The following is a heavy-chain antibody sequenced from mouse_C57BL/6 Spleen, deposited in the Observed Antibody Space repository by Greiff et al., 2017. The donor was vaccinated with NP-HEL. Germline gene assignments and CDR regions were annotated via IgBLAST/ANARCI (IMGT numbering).Heavy chain of an antibody. V-gene: IGHV1-85*01. J-gene: IGHJ4*01. Sequence: VQLQQSGPELVKPGASVKLSCKASGYTFTSYDINWVKQRPGQGLEWIGWIYPRDGSTKYNEKFKGKATLTVDTSSSTAYMELHSLTSEDSAVYFCARNHYGSSHPYAMDYWGQGTSVTVSS. CDR1: GYTFTSYD. CDR3: ARNHYGSSHPYAMDY. D-gene: IGHD1-1*01. CDR2: IYPRDGST.